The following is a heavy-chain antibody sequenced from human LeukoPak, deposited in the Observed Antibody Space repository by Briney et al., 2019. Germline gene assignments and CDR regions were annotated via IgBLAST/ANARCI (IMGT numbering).Heavy chain of an antibody. CDR2: IYTSGST. CDR1: GGSISSDSYY. J-gene: IGHJ5*02. V-gene: IGHV4-61*02. CDR3: ARDLIKGARFDP. D-gene: IGHD3-16*01. Sequence: PSQTLSLTCTVSGGSISSDSYYWSWIRQPAGKGLEWIGRIYTSGSTNYNPSLKSRVTLSVDTSKNQFSLKLSSVTAADTAVYYCARDLIKGARFDPWGQGTLVTVSS.